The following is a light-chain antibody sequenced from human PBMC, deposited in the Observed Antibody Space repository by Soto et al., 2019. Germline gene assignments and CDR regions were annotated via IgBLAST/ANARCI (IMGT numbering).Light chain of an antibody. J-gene: IGKJ1*01. CDR2: AAS. V-gene: IGKV1-6*01. Sequence: AIQMTQSPSSLSASVGDGVTITCRASQGIRNDLGWYQQKPGKAPKLLIYAASTLQSGVPSRFSGSGSGTGFTLTISSLQPEDCATYYCLQDYNYPWTFGQGTKVDIK. CDR1: QGIRND. CDR3: LQDYNYPWT.